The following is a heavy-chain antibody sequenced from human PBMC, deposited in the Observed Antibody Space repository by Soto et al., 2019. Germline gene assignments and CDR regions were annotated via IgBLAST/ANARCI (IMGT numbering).Heavy chain of an antibody. CDR3: AKEFAPGSRSSGWYRSRYYFDY. J-gene: IGHJ4*02. CDR2: ISGSGGST. Sequence: GGSLRLSCAASGFTFSSYAMSWVRQAPGKGLEWVSAISGSGGSTYYADSVKGRFTISRDNSKNTLYLQMNSLRAEDTAVYYCAKEFAPGSRSSGWYRSRYYFDYWGQGTLVTVSS. D-gene: IGHD6-19*01. V-gene: IGHV3-23*01. CDR1: GFTFSSYA.